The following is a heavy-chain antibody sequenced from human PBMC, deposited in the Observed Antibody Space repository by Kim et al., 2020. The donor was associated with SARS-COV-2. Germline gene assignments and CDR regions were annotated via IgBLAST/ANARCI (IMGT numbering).Heavy chain of an antibody. Sequence: GGSLRLSCAASGFTFSTYAMHWVRQAPGKGLERVAFIWFDGGDKYYADSVKGRFTISRDNSKNTLYLQMNSLRAEDTAVYYCARWDCSSTSCYQFGGYWGQGTLDTVSS. CDR3: ARWDCSSTSCYQFGGY. V-gene: IGHV3-33*01. D-gene: IGHD2-2*01. CDR2: IWFDGGDK. J-gene: IGHJ4*02. CDR1: GFTFSTYA.